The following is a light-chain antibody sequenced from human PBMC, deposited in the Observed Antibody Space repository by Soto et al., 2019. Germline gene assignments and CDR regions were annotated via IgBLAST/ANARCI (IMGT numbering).Light chain of an antibody. CDR2: GAS. J-gene: IGKJ1*01. Sequence: EIVLTQSPDTLSLPPGERATLSCGAGQSISGTFLNWYQQKPGQAPRLLIYGASTRATGIPARFSGSGSGTEFTLTISSLQSEDFAVYYCQQYNDWPPWTFGQGTRWIS. CDR3: QQYNDWPPWT. CDR1: QSISGT. V-gene: IGKV3-15*01.